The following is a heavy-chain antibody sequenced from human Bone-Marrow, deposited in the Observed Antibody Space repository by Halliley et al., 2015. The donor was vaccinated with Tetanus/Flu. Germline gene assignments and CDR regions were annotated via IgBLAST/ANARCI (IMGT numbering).Heavy chain of an antibody. V-gene: IGHV3-30*18. J-gene: IGHJ6*02. CDR1: GFTFSSYG. Sequence: TASGFTFSSYGMHWVRQAPGKGLEWVAVISYDGSNKYYADSVKGRFTISRDNSKNTLYLQMNSLRAEDTAVYYCAKDHGVVVPAALLMDVWGQGTTVTVSS. CDR2: ISYDGSNK. CDR3: AKDHGVVVPAALLMDV. D-gene: IGHD2-2*01.